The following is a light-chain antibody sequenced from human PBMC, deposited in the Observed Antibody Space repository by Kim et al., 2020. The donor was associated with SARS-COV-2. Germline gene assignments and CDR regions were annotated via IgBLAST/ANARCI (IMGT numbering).Light chain of an antibody. CDR1: SSNIGRSS. J-gene: IGLJ3*02. V-gene: IGLV1-47*01. Sequence: QSVVTQPPSMSGTPGQRVTISCSGGSSNIGRSSVYWYQQLPGTAPKLLIYTNNQRPSGVPDRFSGSKSGTSASLAISGLRSEDEAVYYCTVWDDGLSGWVFGGGTQLTVL. CDR3: TVWDDGLSGWV. CDR2: TNN.